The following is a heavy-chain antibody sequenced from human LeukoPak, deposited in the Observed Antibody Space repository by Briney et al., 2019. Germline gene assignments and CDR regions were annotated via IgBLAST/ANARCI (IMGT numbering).Heavy chain of an antibody. J-gene: IGHJ3*02. V-gene: IGHV4-59*08. CDR1: GDSISGYY. Sequence: SETLSLTCTVSGDSISGYYWSWIRQPPGKGLEWIGYIYYSGSTNYNPSLKSRVTISVDTSKNQFSLKLSSVTAADTAVYYCARHYYDSSGFHSDAFDIWGQGTMVTVSS. CDR3: ARHYYDSSGFHSDAFDI. D-gene: IGHD3-22*01. CDR2: IYYSGST.